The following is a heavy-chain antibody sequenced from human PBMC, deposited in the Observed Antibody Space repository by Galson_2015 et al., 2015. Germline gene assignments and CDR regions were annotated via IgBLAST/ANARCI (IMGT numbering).Heavy chain of an antibody. D-gene: IGHD1-26*01. CDR3: ARVPGSVGATLCDY. V-gene: IGHV1-3*01. Sequence: SVKVSCKASGYTFTTYGMYWVRQAPGQRLEWMGWINAGNGNTKYSQKFQGRVTITRDTSASTAYMELSGLRSDDTAVYYCARVPGSVGATLCDYWGQGTLVSVSS. CDR1: GYTFTTYG. CDR2: INAGNGNT. J-gene: IGHJ4*02.